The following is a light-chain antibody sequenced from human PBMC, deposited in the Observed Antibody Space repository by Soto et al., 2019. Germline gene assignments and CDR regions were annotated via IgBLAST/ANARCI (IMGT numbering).Light chain of an antibody. J-gene: IGKJ1*01. V-gene: IGKV3-20*01. CDR1: QSLSNY. CDR3: QQYGSSGT. CDR2: GAS. Sequence: EIVLTQSPETLSLSPGERATVACRASQSLSNYLAWYQQKPGQAPRLLIYGASNRATGIPDRFSGSGSGTDFTLTISRLEPEDFAVYYCQQYGSSGTFGQGTKVDIK.